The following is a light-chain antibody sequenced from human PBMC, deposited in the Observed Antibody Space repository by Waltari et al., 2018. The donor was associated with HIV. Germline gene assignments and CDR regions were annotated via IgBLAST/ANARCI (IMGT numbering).Light chain of an antibody. CDR3: QQGDTFPFT. V-gene: IGKV1-12*02. Sequence: IQLSQAPSSVSASVGDRASITCRASQTTSTSFAWYQQKPGAAPKLLIYAGSTLTSGVPSRFSGGGSGTDFTLTISSLQSEDFATYFCQQGDTFPFTFGPGTKVDV. J-gene: IGKJ3*01. CDR2: AGS. CDR1: QTTSTS.